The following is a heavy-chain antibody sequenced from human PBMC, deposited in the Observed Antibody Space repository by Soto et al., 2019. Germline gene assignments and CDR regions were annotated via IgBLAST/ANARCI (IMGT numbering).Heavy chain of an antibody. Sequence: EVQLVESGGGLVQPGRSLRLSCAASGFTFDDYAMHWVRQAPGNGLEWVSGISWNSGSIGYADSVKGRFTISRDNAKNSLYLHMSSLRAEDTALYYCAKGHSPAVAGTYFDYWGQGTLVTVSS. D-gene: IGHD6-19*01. V-gene: IGHV3-9*01. CDR3: AKGHSPAVAGTYFDY. CDR2: ISWNSGSI. J-gene: IGHJ4*02. CDR1: GFTFDDYA.